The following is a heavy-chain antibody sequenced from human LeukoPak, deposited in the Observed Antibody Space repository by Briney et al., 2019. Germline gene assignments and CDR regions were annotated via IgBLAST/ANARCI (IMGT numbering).Heavy chain of an antibody. CDR2: IKEDGTET. CDR3: VRGDSRDY. V-gene: IGHV3-7*01. CDR1: GFMFSSNW. D-gene: IGHD3-22*01. Sequence: GGSLRVSCAASGFMFSSNWMSWVRLAPGKGLEWVANIKEDGTETYYVDSVKGRFTISRDNAKNSLFLQMDSLRAEDTAVYYCVRGDSRDYWGQGTLVTVSS. J-gene: IGHJ4*02.